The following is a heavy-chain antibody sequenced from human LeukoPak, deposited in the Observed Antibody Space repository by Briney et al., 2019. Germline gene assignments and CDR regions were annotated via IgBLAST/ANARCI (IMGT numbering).Heavy chain of an antibody. Sequence: GASLRLSCAASRFTFSSYWMAWVRQAPGKGLEWVANINRDGSEKYYVDSVKGRFTISRDNANNSLCLHMNSLRAEDTAVYYCARHGARGNFWNAYYSFDYWGQGALVTVSS. CDR2: INRDGSEK. D-gene: IGHD3-3*01. V-gene: IGHV3-7*01. CDR3: ARHGARGNFWNAYYSFDY. J-gene: IGHJ4*02. CDR1: RFTFSSYW.